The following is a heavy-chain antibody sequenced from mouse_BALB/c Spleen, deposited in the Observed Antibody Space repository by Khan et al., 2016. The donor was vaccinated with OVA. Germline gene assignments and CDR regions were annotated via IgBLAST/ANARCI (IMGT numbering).Heavy chain of an antibody. CDR1: GYTFTSYD. J-gene: IGHJ1*01. CDR3: ARHDSGGILYWYFDV. V-gene: IGHV1S56*01. Sequence: VQLQESGAELVKPGASVKLSCKASGYTFTSYDINWVRQRPEQGLEWIGWIFPGDDSTKYNEKFKGKATLTSDKSSSTAYMQLSRLTSEDSAVYFCARHDSGGILYWYFDVWGAGTTVTVSS. D-gene: IGHD1-1*02. CDR2: IFPGDDST.